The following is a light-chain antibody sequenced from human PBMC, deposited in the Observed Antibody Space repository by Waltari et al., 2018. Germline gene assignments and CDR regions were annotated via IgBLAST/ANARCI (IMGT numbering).Light chain of an antibody. CDR2: DVS. Sequence: QSALTQPASVSGSPGQSITIPCTGTSSDVGSYNLGSWYQQHPGEAPKLMIYDVSKRPSGVPDRFSGSKSGNTASLTISGLQAEDDADYYCCSYAGNYIFHVFGTGTKVTVL. CDR1: SSDVGSYNL. CDR3: CSYAGNYIFHV. V-gene: IGLV2-23*02. J-gene: IGLJ1*01.